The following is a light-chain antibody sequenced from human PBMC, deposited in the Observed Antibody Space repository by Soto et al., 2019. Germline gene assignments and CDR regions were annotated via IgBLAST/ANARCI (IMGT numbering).Light chain of an antibody. CDR2: EAS. Sequence: AILMTHSPSSFSASVCDRVTITFRASQGIRNDLAWYQQKPGKAPKLLIYEASTLQSGVPSRFSGSYSGTDFTLTIGSLQPEDFATYYCLQDFKYPRTFGQGTKVDIK. CDR3: LQDFKYPRT. CDR1: QGIRND. V-gene: IGKV1-6*01. J-gene: IGKJ1*01.